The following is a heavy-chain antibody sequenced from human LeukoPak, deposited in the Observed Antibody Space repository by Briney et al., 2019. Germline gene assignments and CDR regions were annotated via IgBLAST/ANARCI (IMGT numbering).Heavy chain of an antibody. D-gene: IGHD6-19*01. CDR1: GFTFSSYA. V-gene: IGHV3-23*01. CDR2: FSGTSTN. Sequence: GGSLRLSCAASGFTFSSYAMSWVRQAPGKGLEWVSTFSGTSTNSYADAVKGRVTISRDNSKNTLYLQMNSLRAADTAVYYCAKLKQWQPQRYFFEYWGQGALVTVAS. J-gene: IGHJ4*02. CDR3: AKLKQWQPQRYFFEY.